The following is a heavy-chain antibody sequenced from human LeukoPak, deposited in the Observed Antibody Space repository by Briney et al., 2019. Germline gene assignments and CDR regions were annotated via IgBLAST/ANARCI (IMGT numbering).Heavy chain of an antibody. CDR1: GYTFTSYG. Sequence: ASVKVSCKASGYTFTSYGISWVRQAPGQGLEWMGWISAYNGNTNYTQRLQGRVTMTTDTSTSTAYMELRSLRSDDTAVYYCARVSYSSTWYYFGERYYYYYMDVWGKGNTVTVSS. CDR2: ISAYNGNT. CDR3: ARVSYSSTWYYFGERYYYYYMDV. J-gene: IGHJ6*03. V-gene: IGHV1-18*01. D-gene: IGHD6-13*01.